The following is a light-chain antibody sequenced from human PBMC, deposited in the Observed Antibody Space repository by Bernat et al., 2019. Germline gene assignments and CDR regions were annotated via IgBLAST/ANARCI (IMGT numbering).Light chain of an antibody. J-gene: IGKJ2*01. V-gene: IGKV1-39*01. CDR3: QQSYSVPYT. Sequence: DIQMTQSPSSLSASVGDRVTIPCRASQSIRTYLNWYQQKLGKAPKLLIYGASTLQGGVPSRFTGSGSGTDFTLTISSLQPEDFATYFCQQSYSVPYTFGQGTKLEIK. CDR1: QSIRTY. CDR2: GAS.